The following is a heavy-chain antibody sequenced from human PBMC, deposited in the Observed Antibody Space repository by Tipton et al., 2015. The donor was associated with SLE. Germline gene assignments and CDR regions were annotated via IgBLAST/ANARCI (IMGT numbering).Heavy chain of an antibody. V-gene: IGHV3-23*03. J-gene: IGHJ4*02. CDR1: GFTFTDFA. D-gene: IGHD2-21*02. CDR2: IYSGGTT. CDR3: AKDKYGDFPGWVDY. Sequence: SLRLSCAASGFTFTDFAMTWVRQAPGKGLEWISVIYSGGTTYYADSVKGRFTISRDTSKNTLYLQMKSLRAEDTALYYCAKDKYGDFPGWVDYWGQGTPVTVSS.